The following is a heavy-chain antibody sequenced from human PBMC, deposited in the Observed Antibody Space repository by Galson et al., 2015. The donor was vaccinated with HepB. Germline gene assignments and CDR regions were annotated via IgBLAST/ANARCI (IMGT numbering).Heavy chain of an antibody. CDR3: ARGSVLLWFGDLAENEYFQH. CDR2: INAGNGNT. Sequence: SVKVSCKASGYTFTSYAMHWVRQAPGQRLEWMGWINAGNGNTKYSQKFQGRVTITRDTSASTAYMELSSLRSEDTAVYYCARGSVLLWFGDLAENEYFQHWGQGTLVTVSS. J-gene: IGHJ1*01. CDR1: GYTFTSYA. D-gene: IGHD3-10*01. V-gene: IGHV1-3*01.